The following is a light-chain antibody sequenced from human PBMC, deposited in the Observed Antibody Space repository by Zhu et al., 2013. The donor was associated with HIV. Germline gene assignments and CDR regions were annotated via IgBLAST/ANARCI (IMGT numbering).Light chain of an antibody. CDR1: TSNIGNNY. Sequence: QSVLTQPPSVSAAPGQKVTISCSGSTSNIGNNYVSWYQQLPGTVPKLLIYDNNKRPSGIPDRISGSKSGTSATLGITGLQTGDEADYYCGTWDSSLSSYVFGPGTKVTVL. CDR2: DNN. CDR3: GTWDSSLSSYV. J-gene: IGLJ1*01. V-gene: IGLV1-51*01.